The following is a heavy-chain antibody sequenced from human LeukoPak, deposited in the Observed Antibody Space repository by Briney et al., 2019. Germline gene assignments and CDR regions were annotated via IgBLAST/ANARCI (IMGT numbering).Heavy chain of an antibody. Sequence: AGGSLRLSCAASGFTFSSYAMSWVRXXPXKXXXXXXXXXXXGGSTYYADSVKGRFTISRDNSKNTLYLQMNSLRAEDTAVYYCAKGNYDYVWGSYRSYYFDYWGQGTLVTVSS. CDR1: GFTFSSYA. CDR2: XXXXGGST. J-gene: IGHJ4*02. V-gene: IGHV3-23*01. CDR3: AKGNYDYVWGSYRSYYFDY. D-gene: IGHD3-16*02.